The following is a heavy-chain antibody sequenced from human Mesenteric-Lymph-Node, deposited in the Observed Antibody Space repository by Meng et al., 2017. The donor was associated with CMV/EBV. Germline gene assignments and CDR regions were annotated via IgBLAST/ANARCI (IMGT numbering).Heavy chain of an antibody. J-gene: IGHJ4*02. CDR3: ATLIRFPYDY. CDR1: GDTFTGYY. V-gene: IGHV1-2*02. D-gene: IGHD3-3*01. Sequence: QLQLVQSGAELKKPGVSLKASGDTFTGYYRHWGRQAPGQGLEWRGWINANSGATNYAQKFQRRATMTRDTSISTAYMELSRLRSDDTAVYYCATLIRFPYDYWGQGTLVTVSS. CDR2: INANSGAT.